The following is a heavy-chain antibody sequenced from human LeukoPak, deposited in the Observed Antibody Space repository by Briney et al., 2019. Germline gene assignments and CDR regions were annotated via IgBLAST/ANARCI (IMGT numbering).Heavy chain of an antibody. CDR3: AGDSSGYPADY. Sequence: GGSLRLSFAASGFTFSSYVMHWGRQAPGKGLEWVAVISYDGSKKYYADSVKGRFTISRDNSKNTLYLQMNSLRAEDTAVYYCAGDSSGYPADYWGQGTLVTVYS. D-gene: IGHD3-22*01. CDR1: GFTFSSYV. V-gene: IGHV3-30*03. J-gene: IGHJ4*02. CDR2: ISYDGSKK.